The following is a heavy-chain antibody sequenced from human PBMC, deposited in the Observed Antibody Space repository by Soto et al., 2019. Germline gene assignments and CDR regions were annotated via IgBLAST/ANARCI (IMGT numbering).Heavy chain of an antibody. CDR2: IFYTGGT. V-gene: IGHV4-59*08. CDR1: GESLNRPS. D-gene: IGHD5-12*01. CDR3: ARATRTIWFDP. J-gene: IGHJ5*02. Sequence: TSTVHGESLNRPSCTCTLFCPGKGLEWIGYIFYTGGTNYNPSLKSRVTISVDTSKNQFSLKLSSVTAADTAVYYCARATRTIWFDPWGQVTLV.